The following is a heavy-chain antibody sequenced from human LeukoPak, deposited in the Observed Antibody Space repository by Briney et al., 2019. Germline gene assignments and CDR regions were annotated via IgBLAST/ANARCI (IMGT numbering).Heavy chain of an antibody. J-gene: IGHJ4*02. CDR1: GFTFSSYA. V-gene: IGHV3-30-3*01. D-gene: IGHD3-22*01. CDR2: ISYDGSNK. Sequence: GGSLRPSCAASGFTFSSYAMHWVRQAPGKGLEWVAVISYDGSNKYYADSVKGRFTISRDNSKNTLYLQMNSLRAEDTAVYYCARDPDDSSGYYLDYWGQGTLVTVSS. CDR3: ARDPDDSSGYYLDY.